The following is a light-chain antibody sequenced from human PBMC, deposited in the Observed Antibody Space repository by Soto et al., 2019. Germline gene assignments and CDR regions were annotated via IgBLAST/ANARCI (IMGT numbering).Light chain of an antibody. CDR3: TSYTTSFTYV. CDR1: SSDVDGYNF. Sequence: ALTQPASVSGSPGQSITISCTGTSSDVDGYNFVSRSQHHPGKAPKLIIYDVSNRPSGVSSRFSGFKSGNTASLTVSGLQAEDEADYYCTSYTTSFTYVFGTGTKVTVL. CDR2: DVS. J-gene: IGLJ1*01. V-gene: IGLV2-14*03.